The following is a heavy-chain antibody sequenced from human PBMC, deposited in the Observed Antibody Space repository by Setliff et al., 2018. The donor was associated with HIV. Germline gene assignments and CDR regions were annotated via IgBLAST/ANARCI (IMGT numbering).Heavy chain of an antibody. CDR1: EYNLASNW. J-gene: IGHJ5*02. V-gene: IGHV5-51*01. Sequence: GESLKISCKASEYNLASNWIGWVRQMPGKGLEWMGVIYPGDSDTRYSPSFRGQVTMSVDKSINTAYLQWSSLKASDTAIYYCARGKYTTYLFDPWGQGTLVTVS. CDR2: IYPGDSDT. D-gene: IGHD1-1*01. CDR3: ARGKYTTYLFDP.